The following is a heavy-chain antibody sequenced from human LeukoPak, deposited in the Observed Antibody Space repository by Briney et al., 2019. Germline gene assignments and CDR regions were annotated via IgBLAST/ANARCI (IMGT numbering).Heavy chain of an antibody. CDR3: ARHPGSHCSTATCYTGGVFDY. CDR1: GGSISSTDYY. Sequence: PSETLSLTCSVSGGSISSTDYYWGWIRQPPGKGLEWIGSIYYTGSTFYNPSLKSRVTISADTSKNQLSLKLSSVTAADTAVYYCARHPGSHCSTATCYTGGVFDYWGQGTLVTVSS. J-gene: IGHJ4*02. V-gene: IGHV4-39*01. D-gene: IGHD2-2*02. CDR2: IYYTGST.